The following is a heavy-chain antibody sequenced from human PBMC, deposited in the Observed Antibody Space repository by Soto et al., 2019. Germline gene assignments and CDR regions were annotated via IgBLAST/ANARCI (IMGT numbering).Heavy chain of an antibody. D-gene: IGHD2-2*01. CDR1: GYTFTSYY. CDR2: INPSGGST. V-gene: IGHV1-46*03. Sequence: ASVKVSCKASGYTFTSYYMHWVRQAPGQGLEWMGIINPSGGSTSYAQKFQGRVTMTRDTSTSTVYMELSSLRSEDTAVYYCARDYSDIVVEGHWFDPWGQGTLVTGSS. J-gene: IGHJ5*02. CDR3: ARDYSDIVVEGHWFDP.